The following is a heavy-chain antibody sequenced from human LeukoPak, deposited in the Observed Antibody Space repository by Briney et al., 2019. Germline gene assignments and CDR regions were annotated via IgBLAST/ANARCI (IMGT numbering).Heavy chain of an antibody. V-gene: IGHV4-39*01. CDR3: ARSGSYSFWFDP. J-gene: IGHJ5*02. CDR2: IYYSGNT. D-gene: IGHD1-26*01. Sequence: SETLSLTCTVSGVSISSSNSYWGWIRQPPGKGLEWIGSIYYSGNTYYNASLKSRVTISVDTSKNQFSLKLSSVTAADTAVYYCARSGSYSFWFDPWGQGTLVTVSS. CDR1: GVSISSSNSY.